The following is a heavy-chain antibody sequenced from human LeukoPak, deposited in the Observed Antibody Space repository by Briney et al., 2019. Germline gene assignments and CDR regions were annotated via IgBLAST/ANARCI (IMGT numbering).Heavy chain of an antibody. Sequence: PGGSLRLSCAASGFTFSSYSMNWVRQAPGKGLEWVSYISSSGSTIYYADSVKGRFTISRDNAKNSLYLQMNSLRAEDTAVYYCARDSNSLTIDYWGQGTLVTVSS. D-gene: IGHD5-24*01. V-gene: IGHV3-48*04. CDR2: ISSSGSTI. CDR1: GFTFSSYS. CDR3: ARDSNSLTIDY. J-gene: IGHJ4*02.